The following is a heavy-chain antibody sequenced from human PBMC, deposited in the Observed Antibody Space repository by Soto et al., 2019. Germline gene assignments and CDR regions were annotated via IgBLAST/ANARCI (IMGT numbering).Heavy chain of an antibody. V-gene: IGHV3-30*18. CDR2: ISYDGSNK. D-gene: IGHD4-4*01. CDR1: GFTFSSYG. CDR3: AKDLKDYSNYPNFDY. Sequence: GGSLRLSCAASGFTFSSYGMHWVRQAPGKGLEWVAVISYDGSNKYYADSVKGRFTISRDNSKNTLYLQMNSLRAEDTAVYYCAKDLKDYSNYPNFDYWGQGTLVTVSS. J-gene: IGHJ4*02.